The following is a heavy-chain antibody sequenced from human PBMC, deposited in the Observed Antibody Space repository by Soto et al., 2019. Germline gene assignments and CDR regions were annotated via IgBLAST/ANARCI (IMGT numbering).Heavy chain of an antibody. J-gene: IGHJ5*02. CDR3: AREYSSRVLGGFDP. D-gene: IGHD6-6*01. CDR1: GGSISSISYY. Sequence: QLQLQESGPGLVKPSETLSLTCTGSGGSISSISYYWGWIRQPPGKGLEWIGSIYYSGSTYYNPSLKSRVTRSVDTSKNQFSLKLSSVTAADTAVYYCAREYSSRVLGGFDPWGQGTLVTVSS. CDR2: IYYSGST. V-gene: IGHV4-39*01.